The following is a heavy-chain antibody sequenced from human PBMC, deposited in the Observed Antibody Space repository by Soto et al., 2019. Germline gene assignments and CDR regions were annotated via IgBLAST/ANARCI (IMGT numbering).Heavy chain of an antibody. D-gene: IGHD6-19*01. CDR2: TYYRSKWYN. CDR3: AREWGSGRYGSDGMDV. Sequence: SQTLSLTCVISGDSVSSNSAAWNWIRQSPSRGLEWLGRTYYRSKWYNDYAVSVKSRITINPDTSKNQFSLQLNSVTPEDTAVYYCAREWGSGRYGSDGMDVWGQGTTVTVSS. CDR1: GDSVSSNSAA. V-gene: IGHV6-1*01. J-gene: IGHJ6*02.